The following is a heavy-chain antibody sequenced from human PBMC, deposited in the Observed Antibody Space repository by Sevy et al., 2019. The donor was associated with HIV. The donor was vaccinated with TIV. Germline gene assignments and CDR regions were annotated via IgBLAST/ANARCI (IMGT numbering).Heavy chain of an antibody. Sequence: SETLSLTCTVSGGSISTSSYYWGWIRQSPGKGLEWIGSIYYSGSAYYNPSLKSRVTISVDTSKNQFSLKLTSVTAADMTVYYCVRRIGFMKAFDIWGQGTMVTVSS. D-gene: IGHD3-16*01. CDR2: IYYSGSA. V-gene: IGHV4-39*01. CDR3: VRRIGFMKAFDI. J-gene: IGHJ3*02. CDR1: GGSISTSSYY.